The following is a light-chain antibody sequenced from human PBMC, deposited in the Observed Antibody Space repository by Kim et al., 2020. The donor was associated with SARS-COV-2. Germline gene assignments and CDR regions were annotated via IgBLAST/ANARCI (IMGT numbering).Light chain of an antibody. J-gene: IGKJ1*01. CDR3: LQHNDYPRT. CDR1: QGISNY. Sequence: GSVRDGGTNTCRASQGISNYLAWFQQKPGKVPKRLIYVASSLQSGVPSRFSGSGSGTELSLTISSLQPEDFATYCCLQHNDYPRTFGQGTKVDIK. V-gene: IGKV1-17*03. CDR2: VAS.